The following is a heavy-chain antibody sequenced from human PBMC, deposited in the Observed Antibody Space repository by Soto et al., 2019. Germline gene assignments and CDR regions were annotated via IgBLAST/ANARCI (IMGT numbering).Heavy chain of an antibody. CDR2: SNHSGST. V-gene: IGHV4-34*01. D-gene: IGHD3-10*01. Sequence: PSETLSLTGAVYGGSFRGYYWSWIRQPPGKGLEWSGESNHSGSTNYNPSLKSRVTISVDTSKNQFSLKLSSVTAADTAVYYCARDMATYYYGSGSYWGSSYYYGMDVWGQGTTVTVSS. CDR3: ARDMATYYYGSGSYWGSSYYYGMDV. CDR1: GGSFRGYY. J-gene: IGHJ6*02.